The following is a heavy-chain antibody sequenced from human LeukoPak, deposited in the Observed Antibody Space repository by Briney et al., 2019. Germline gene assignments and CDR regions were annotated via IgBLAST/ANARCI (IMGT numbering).Heavy chain of an antibody. D-gene: IGHD4-17*01. V-gene: IGHV4-39*01. CDR1: GGSISSSSYY. J-gene: IGHJ6*03. CDR2: IYYSGST. CDR3: ARHPCGDLPYYYYYMDV. Sequence: PSETLSLTCTVSGGSISSSSYYRGWIRQPPGKGLEWIGSIYYSGSTYYNPSLKSRVTISVDTSKNQFSLKLSSVTAADTAVYYCARHPCGDLPYYYYYMDVWGKGTTVTVSS.